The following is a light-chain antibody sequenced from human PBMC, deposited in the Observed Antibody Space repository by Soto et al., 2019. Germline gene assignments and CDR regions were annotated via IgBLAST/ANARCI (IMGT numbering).Light chain of an antibody. CDR2: EVI. Sequence: QSVLTQPPSASGSPGQSVTISCTGTSSDIGYYKYVSWYQQHPGKAPKLIIYEVIKRPSGVPDRFSGSKSGNTASLTVSGLQAEDEADYYCSSYAGSNILGVFGTGTKVTVL. J-gene: IGLJ1*01. CDR1: SSDIGYYKY. CDR3: SSYAGSNILGV. V-gene: IGLV2-8*01.